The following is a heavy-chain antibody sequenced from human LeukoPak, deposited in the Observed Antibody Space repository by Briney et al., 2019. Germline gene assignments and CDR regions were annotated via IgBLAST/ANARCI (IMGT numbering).Heavy chain of an antibody. V-gene: IGHV3-64*01. CDR1: GFTFSSYA. Sequence: GGSLRLSCAASGFTFSSYAMHWVRQAPGKGLEYVSAISSNGGSTYYANSVKGRFTISRDNSKNTLYLQMNSLRAEDTAVYYCARGHYYYYYYGMDVWGQGTTVTVSS. J-gene: IGHJ6*02. CDR3: ARGHYYYYYYGMDV. CDR2: ISSNGGST.